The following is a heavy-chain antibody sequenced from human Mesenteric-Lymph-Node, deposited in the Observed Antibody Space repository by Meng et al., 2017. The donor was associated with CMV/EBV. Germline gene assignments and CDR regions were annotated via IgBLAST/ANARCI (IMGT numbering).Heavy chain of an antibody. J-gene: IGHJ6*02. D-gene: IGHD3-3*01. V-gene: IGHV1-24*01. CDR3: ATSPAFFSGV. CDR1: GYSLTGIA. CDR2: FDPEDNEP. Sequence: ASVKVSCKVSGYSLTGIALYWVRQAPGKGLEWMGTFDPEDNEPVYAQRFQGRVTMTEDKSTDTAYMELNSLRSEDTALYYCATSPAFFSGVWGQGTTVTVSS.